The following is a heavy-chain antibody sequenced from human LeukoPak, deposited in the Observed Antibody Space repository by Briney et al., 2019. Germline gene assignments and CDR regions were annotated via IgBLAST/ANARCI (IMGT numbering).Heavy chain of an antibody. J-gene: IGHJ6*03. D-gene: IGHD3-10*01. Sequence: PSETLSLTCTVSGGSISSYYWSWIRQPAGKGLEWIGRIYTSGSTNYNPSLKSRVTMSVDTSKNQFSLKLSSVTAADTAVYYCARWFGELFSPLYYYYMDVWGKGTTVTISS. V-gene: IGHV4-4*07. CDR2: IYTSGST. CDR1: GGSISSYY. CDR3: ARWFGELFSPLYYYYMDV.